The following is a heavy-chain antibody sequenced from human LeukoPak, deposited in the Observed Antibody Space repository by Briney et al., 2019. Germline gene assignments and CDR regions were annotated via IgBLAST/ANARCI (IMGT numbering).Heavy chain of an antibody. CDR3: ARSEMSTFFDF. D-gene: IGHD5-24*01. CDR2: IYPGDSDT. J-gene: IGHJ5*01. V-gene: IGHV5-51*03. Sequence: PGESLKISCQGSGYRFIGYWIGWVRQVPGKGLEWLGIIYPGDSDTKYRPSLQGQVTISVDKSINTPYLQWSGLKASDTAIYYCARSEMSTFFDFWGQGTLVTVSS. CDR1: GYRFIGYW.